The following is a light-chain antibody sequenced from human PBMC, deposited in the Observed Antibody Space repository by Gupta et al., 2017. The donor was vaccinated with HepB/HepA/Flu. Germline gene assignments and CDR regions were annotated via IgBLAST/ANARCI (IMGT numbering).Light chain of an antibody. V-gene: IGKV1-39*01. CDR1: QSVTTY. Sequence: DIQMTQSPSSLSASVGDTVTITCRASQSVTTYLNWYQQKPGKAPKHLIYDASSLQSGVPSRFSGRGSGTDFTLTISSLHPEDFATYYCQQSCSPPLTFGGGTKVEIK. CDR3: QQSCSPPLT. J-gene: IGKJ4*01. CDR2: DAS.